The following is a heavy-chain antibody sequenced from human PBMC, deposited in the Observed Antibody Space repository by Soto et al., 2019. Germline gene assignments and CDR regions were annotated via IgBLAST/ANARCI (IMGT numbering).Heavy chain of an antibody. D-gene: IGHD3-22*01. J-gene: IGHJ4*02. CDR1: GGSISSYY. Sequence: LETLSLTCTVSGGSISSYYWSWIRQPPGKGLEWIGCIYYSGSTNYNPSLKCRVTISVDTSKNQFSLKLSSVTAADTAVYYCMLGSGWKDFDYWGQGTLVTVSS. CDR3: MLGSGWKDFDY. CDR2: IYYSGST. V-gene: IGHV4-59*08.